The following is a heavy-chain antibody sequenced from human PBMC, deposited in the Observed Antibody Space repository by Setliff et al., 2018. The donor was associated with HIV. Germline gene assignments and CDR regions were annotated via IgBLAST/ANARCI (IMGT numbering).Heavy chain of an antibody. J-gene: IGHJ4*02. CDR1: GYSIGSGYY. Sequence: SESMSLTCVVYGYSIGSGYYWGWIRQTPGEGLEWIGSVYHSGSTYYNPSLKSRITISIDTSKNHFSLRLTSVTAADTAVYYCARLAPAMVYELDYWGPGMLVTVSS. CDR3: ARLAPAMVYELDY. CDR2: VYHSGST. V-gene: IGHV4-38-2*01. D-gene: IGHD5-18*01.